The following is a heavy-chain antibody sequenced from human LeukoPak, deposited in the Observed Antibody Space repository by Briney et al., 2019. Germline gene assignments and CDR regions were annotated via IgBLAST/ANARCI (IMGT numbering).Heavy chain of an antibody. Sequence: PGRSLRPSCAASGFTFSSYCMHWVRLAPGKGLEWVAYIQFDGSNEQYAHSVRGRFSISRDSSKNTLYLQMNSLRAEDTAVYYCAKDRCSNGIGCYYYYMDLWGKGTTVTISS. D-gene: IGHD2-8*01. CDR3: AKDRCSNGIGCYYYYMDL. CDR1: GFTFSSYC. V-gene: IGHV3-30*02. CDR2: IQFDGSNE. J-gene: IGHJ6*03.